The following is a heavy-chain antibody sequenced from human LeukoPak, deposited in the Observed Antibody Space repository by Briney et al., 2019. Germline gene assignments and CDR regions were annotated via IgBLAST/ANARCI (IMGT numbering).Heavy chain of an antibody. D-gene: IGHD6-19*01. CDR2: IRSDGSIK. CDR1: GFIFSTYG. V-gene: IGHV3-30*02. CDR3: AKGGSGWSGGGYYYYMDV. J-gene: IGHJ6*03. Sequence: TGGSLRLSCAASGFIFSTYGMHWVRQAPGKGLEWVAFIRSDGSIKYYADSVKGRFTISRDNSKNTLYLQMSSLRAEDTAVYYCAKGGSGWSGGGYYYYMDVWGKGTTVTVSS.